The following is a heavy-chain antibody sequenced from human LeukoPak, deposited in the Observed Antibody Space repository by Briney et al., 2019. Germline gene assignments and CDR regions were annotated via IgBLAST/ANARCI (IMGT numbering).Heavy chain of an antibody. CDR3: AAGLGTTDFDS. V-gene: IGHV3-15*01. CDR2: FKSKTDAGTV. J-gene: IGHJ4*02. CDR1: GFTFSNAW. Sequence: GGSLRLSCAASGFTFSNAWMSWARQAPGKGLEWVGRFKSKTDAGTVDYAAPVKGRFTISRDDSRNTLYLEMSSLKTDDTAVYYCAAGLGTTDFDSWGQGTLVTVSS. D-gene: IGHD7-27*01.